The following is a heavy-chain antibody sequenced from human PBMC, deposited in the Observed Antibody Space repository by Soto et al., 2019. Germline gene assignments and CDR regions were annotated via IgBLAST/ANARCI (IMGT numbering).Heavy chain of an antibody. V-gene: IGHV4-31*03. CDR3: ARDYDSSGYFAFDI. Sequence: SETLSLTCTVSGGSISSGGYYWSWIRQHPGKGLEWIGYIYYSGSTYYNPSLKSRVTISVDTSKNQFSLKLSSVTAADTAVYYCARDYDSSGYFAFDIWGQGTMVTVSS. D-gene: IGHD3-22*01. CDR1: GGSISSGGYY. J-gene: IGHJ3*02. CDR2: IYYSGST.